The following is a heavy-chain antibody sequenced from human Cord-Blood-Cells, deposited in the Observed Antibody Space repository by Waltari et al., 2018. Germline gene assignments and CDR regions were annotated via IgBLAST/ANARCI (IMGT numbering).Heavy chain of an antibody. Sequence: QVQLVQSGAEVKKPGSSVKVSCKASGGTFSSYAISWVRQAPGQGLEWMGGSIPIFGTANYAQKFQGRVTMTADESTSTAYMERSSLRSEDTAVYYCARDPSGSYYWFDPWGQGTLVTVSS. D-gene: IGHD1-26*01. J-gene: IGHJ5*02. CDR3: ARDPSGSYYWFDP. CDR2: SIPIFGTA. CDR1: GGTFSSYA. V-gene: IGHV1-69*12.